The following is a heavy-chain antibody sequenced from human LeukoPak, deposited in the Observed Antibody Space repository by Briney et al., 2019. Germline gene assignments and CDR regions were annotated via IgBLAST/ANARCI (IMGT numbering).Heavy chain of an antibody. D-gene: IGHD2/OR15-2a*01. CDR3: AKNWGTFSWYFDL. Sequence: SGGSLRLSCAGSGFTIHDYGMNWVRQVPGKGLEWVSGINWIGGSTGYADSVKGRFTISRDNAKNSLYLQMNSLRAEDTAFYYCAKNWGTFSWYFDLWGRGTLVTVSS. J-gene: IGHJ2*01. V-gene: IGHV3-20*04. CDR1: GFTIHDYG. CDR2: INWIGGST.